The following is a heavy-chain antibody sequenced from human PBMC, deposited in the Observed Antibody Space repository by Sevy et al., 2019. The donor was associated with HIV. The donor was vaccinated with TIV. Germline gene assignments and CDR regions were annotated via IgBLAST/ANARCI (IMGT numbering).Heavy chain of an antibody. J-gene: IGHJ4*02. Sequence: GGSLRLSCAASGFTFSSYAMSWVRQAPGKGLEWVSAISGSGGSTYYADSVKGRFTISRDNSKNTLYLQMNGLRAEDRAVYYCANGRAAGIFDYWGQGTLVTVSS. CDR1: GFTFSSYA. D-gene: IGHD6-13*01. CDR3: ANGRAAGIFDY. V-gene: IGHV3-23*01. CDR2: ISGSGGST.